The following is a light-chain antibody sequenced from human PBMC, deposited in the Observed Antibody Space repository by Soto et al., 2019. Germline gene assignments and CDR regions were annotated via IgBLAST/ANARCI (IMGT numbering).Light chain of an antibody. J-gene: IGKJ5*01. V-gene: IGKV3-11*01. CDR1: QSVSSY. Sequence: EIVLTQSPATLSLSPGERATLSCRASQSVSSYLAWYQQKPGQAPRLLIYDASNRATGIPARFSGSGSGTDFTLPISSLEPEDLAVNHVQQRTTGPTTFDQGPRLEFK. CDR3: QQRTTGPTT. CDR2: DAS.